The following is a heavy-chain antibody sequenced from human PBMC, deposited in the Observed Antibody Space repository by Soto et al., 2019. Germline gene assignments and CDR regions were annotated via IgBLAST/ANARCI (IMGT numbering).Heavy chain of an antibody. J-gene: IGHJ6*02. CDR3: ARDLNTGPYGQFYYYGMDV. V-gene: IGHV3-30*03. D-gene: IGHD3-10*01. CDR2: ISYDGSNK. Sequence: GGSLRLSCAASGFTFSSYGMHWVRQAPGKGLEWVAVISYDGSNKYYADSVKGRFTISRDNSKNTLYLQMNSLRAEDTAVYYCARDLNTGPYGQFYYYGMDVWGQGTTVTVSS. CDR1: GFTFSSYG.